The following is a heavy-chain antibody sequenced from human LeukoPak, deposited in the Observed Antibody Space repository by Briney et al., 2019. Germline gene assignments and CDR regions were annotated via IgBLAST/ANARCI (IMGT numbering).Heavy chain of an antibody. D-gene: IGHD6-13*01. CDR1: GYTFSSFD. CDR2: MNPNSLNT. V-gene: IGHV1-8*01. Sequence: GASVKVSCKTSGYTFSSFDVIWVRQATGQGLEWIGWMNPNSLNTGYAQKFRGRVTMTGDTSISTAYMELSSLISEDTAVYYCARDSSSWWDYWGQGTLVTVSS. J-gene: IGHJ4*02. CDR3: ARDSSSWWDY.